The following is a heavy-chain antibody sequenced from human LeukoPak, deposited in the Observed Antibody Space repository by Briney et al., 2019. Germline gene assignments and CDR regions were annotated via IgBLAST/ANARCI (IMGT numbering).Heavy chain of an antibody. D-gene: IGHD5-18*01. J-gene: IGHJ4*02. V-gene: IGHV3-53*01. CDR3: ARAQLWFNFDY. CDR1: GFTVSSNY. CDR2: IYSGGST. Sequence: PGGSLRLSCAAPGFTVSSNYMSWVRQAPGKGLEWVSVIYSGGSTYYADSVKGRFTISRDNSKNTLYLQMNSLRAEDTAVYYCARAQLWFNFDYWGQGTLVTVSS.